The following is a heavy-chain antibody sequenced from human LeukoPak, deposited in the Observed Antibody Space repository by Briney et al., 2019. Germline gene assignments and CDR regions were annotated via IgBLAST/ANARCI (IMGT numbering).Heavy chain of an antibody. CDR1: GFTLGGNA. CDR3: AKDIFRWSFDY. CDR2: IKGSNDNT. J-gene: IGHJ4*02. D-gene: IGHD2-21*01. Sequence: PGGSLRLSCAASGFTLGGNAMAWVRQAPGKGLEGVSAIKGSNDNTHYADSVRGRFTVSRDTSKSTLFLQMNSLRADDTATYFCAKDIFRWSFDYWAQGVLVTVSS. V-gene: IGHV3-23*01.